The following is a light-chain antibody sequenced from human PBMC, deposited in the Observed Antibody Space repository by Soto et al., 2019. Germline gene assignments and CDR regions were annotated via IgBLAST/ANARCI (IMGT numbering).Light chain of an antibody. J-gene: IGKJ4*01. CDR1: QPISSW. V-gene: IGKV1-5*03. Sequence: DIQMTQSPSTLSGSVGDRVTITCRASQPISSWLAWYQQKPGKAPKLLIYKASTLKSGVPSRFSGCGSGTDFNLTLSRLQPEDFATYYCQQLGSYPASFGGGTKVDIK. CDR2: KAS. CDR3: QQLGSYPAS.